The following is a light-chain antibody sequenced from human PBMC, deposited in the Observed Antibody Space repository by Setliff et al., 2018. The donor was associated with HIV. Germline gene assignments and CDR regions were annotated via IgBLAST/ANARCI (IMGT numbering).Light chain of an antibody. Sequence: QSVLTQPASVSGSPGQSITISCTGTSSDVGGYNYVSWYQQHPGKAPKLMIVDVSNRPSGVSNRFSGSKSGNTASLTISGLQAEDEADYYCSSYTTSSTVVFGGGTKVTVL. CDR1: SSDVGGYNY. CDR2: DVS. V-gene: IGLV2-14*03. CDR3: SSYTTSSTVV. J-gene: IGLJ2*01.